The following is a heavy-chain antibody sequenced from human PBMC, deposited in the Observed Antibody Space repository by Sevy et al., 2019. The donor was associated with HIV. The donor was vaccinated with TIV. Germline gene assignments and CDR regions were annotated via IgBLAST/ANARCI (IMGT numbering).Heavy chain of an antibody. D-gene: IGHD6-13*01. J-gene: IGHJ4*02. CDR2: TRNKADSYTT. Sequence: GGSLRLSYAASGFSISDHYMVWVRQAPGKGLEWVGRTRNKADSYTTEYAASVKGRFTISRDDSKNSLYLQMNSLKAEDTAVYYCATHAGIAAAGRVFDYWGQGTLVTVSS. CDR1: GFSISDHY. CDR3: ATHAGIAAAGRVFDY. V-gene: IGHV3-72*01.